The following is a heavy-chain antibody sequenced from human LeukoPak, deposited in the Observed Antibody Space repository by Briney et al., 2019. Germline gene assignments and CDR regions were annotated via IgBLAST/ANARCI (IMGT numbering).Heavy chain of an antibody. CDR3: ARAPRTPLVYGDLRRGAFDN. Sequence: SETLSLTCTVSGGSISSYYWSWIRQPPGKGLEWIGYIYYSGTSGTTHYNPSLESRVTISVDTSKSQFSLKLRSVTAADTAVYYCARAPRTPLVYGDLRRGAFDNWGQGTLVTVSS. CDR2: IYYSGTSGTT. D-gene: IGHD1-14*01. CDR1: GGSISSYY. J-gene: IGHJ4*02. V-gene: IGHV4-59*12.